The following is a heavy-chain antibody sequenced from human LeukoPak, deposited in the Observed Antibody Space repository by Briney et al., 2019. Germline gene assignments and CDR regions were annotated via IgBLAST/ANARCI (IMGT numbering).Heavy chain of an antibody. CDR2: MNPNSGNT. D-gene: IGHD3-10*01. V-gene: IGHV1-8*01. CDR3: ASPRSIIRGAYGMDV. J-gene: IGHJ6*02. CDR1: GYTFTSYD. Sequence: ASVTVSCKASGYTFTSYDINWVRQAPGQGLEWMGWMNPNSGNTGYAQKFQGRITMTRNTSISTAYIELSSLRSEDTAVYYCASPRSIIRGAYGMDVWGQGTTVTVSS.